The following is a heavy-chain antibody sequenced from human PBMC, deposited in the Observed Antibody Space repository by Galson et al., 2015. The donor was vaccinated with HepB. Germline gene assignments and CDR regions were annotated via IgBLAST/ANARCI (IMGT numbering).Heavy chain of an antibody. CDR2: ISYDGSNK. Sequence: SLRLSCAASGFTFSSYGMHWVRQAPGKGLEWVAVISYDGSNKYYADSVKGRFTISRDNSKNTLYLQMNSLRAEDTAVYYCAKDGDFGRGSYYYYYMDVWGKGTTVTVSS. CDR3: AKDGDFGRGSYYYYYMDV. CDR1: GFTFSSYG. D-gene: IGHD1-26*01. J-gene: IGHJ6*03. V-gene: IGHV3-30*18.